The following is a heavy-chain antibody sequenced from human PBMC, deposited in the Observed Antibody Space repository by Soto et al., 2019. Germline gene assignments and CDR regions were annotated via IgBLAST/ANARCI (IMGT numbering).Heavy chain of an antibody. CDR1: GGSISSLY. V-gene: IGHV4-59*11. D-gene: IGHD2-15*01. CDR3: ARERKGYCSGGSCYYYFDY. J-gene: IGHJ4*02. CDR2: IYYSGST. Sequence: SETLSLTCTVSGGSISSLYWSRIRQPPGKGLEWIGYIYYSGSTNYNPSLKSRVTISVDTSKNQFSLKLSSVTAADTAVYYCARERKGYCSGGSCYYYFDYWGQGTLVTVSS.